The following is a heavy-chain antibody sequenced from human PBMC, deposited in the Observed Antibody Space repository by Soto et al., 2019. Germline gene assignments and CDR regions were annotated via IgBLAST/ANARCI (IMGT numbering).Heavy chain of an antibody. CDR1: GFTFSNYA. Sequence: EVQLLESGGGLEQAGGSLRVSCAASGFTFSNYAMTWVRQAPGKGLEWVSAITGSGGSTYYADSVKGRFTIPRDNSKNRLYLQMNSLRAEDTAVYYCAKGHRYDILTGYYPDYWGQGTLVTVSS. J-gene: IGHJ4*02. D-gene: IGHD3-9*01. CDR3: AKGHRYDILTGYYPDY. CDR2: ITGSGGST. V-gene: IGHV3-23*01.